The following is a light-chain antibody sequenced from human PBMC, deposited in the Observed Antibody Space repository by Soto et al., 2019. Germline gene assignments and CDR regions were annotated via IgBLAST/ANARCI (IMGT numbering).Light chain of an antibody. CDR3: QQSHSSLWT. CDR2: KAS. V-gene: IGKV1-5*03. Sequence: DIQMTQSPSTLSASVGDRVTITCRASQSISIWLAWYQQKPGKAPKLLIYKASSLESGVPSRFSGSGSGTEVTLTISSLQPDDFATYYCQQSHSSLWTFGQGTKVEIK. CDR1: QSISIW. J-gene: IGKJ1*01.